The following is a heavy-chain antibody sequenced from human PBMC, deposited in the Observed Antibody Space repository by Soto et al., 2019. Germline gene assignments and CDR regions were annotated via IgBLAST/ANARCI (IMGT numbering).Heavy chain of an antibody. V-gene: IGHV3-21*01. CDR1: GFTFSSYS. D-gene: IGHD6-13*01. CDR3: ARVAAGPDIAASVLDY. Sequence: GGSLRLSCAASGFTFSSYSMNWVRQAPGKGLEWVSSISSSSSYIYYADSVKGRFTISRDNAKNSLYLQMNSLRAEDTAVYYCARVAAGPDIAASVLDYWGQGTLVTVSS. CDR2: ISSSSSYI. J-gene: IGHJ4*02.